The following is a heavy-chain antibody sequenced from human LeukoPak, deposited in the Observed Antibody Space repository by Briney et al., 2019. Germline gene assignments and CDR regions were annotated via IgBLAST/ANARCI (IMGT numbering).Heavy chain of an antibody. V-gene: IGHV3-48*01. CDR3: ARESSAGGAFDI. J-gene: IGHJ3*02. CDR1: GFTFSSYS. CDR2: ISSSSSTI. Sequence: GGSLRLSCAASGFTFSSYSMNWVRQAPGKGLEWVSYISSSSSTIYYADSVKGRFTISRDNSKNTLYLQMNSLRAEDTAVYYCARESSAGGAFDIWGQGTMVTVSS.